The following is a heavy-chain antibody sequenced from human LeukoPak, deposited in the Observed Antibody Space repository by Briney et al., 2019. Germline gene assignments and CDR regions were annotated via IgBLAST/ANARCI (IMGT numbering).Heavy chain of an antibody. CDR3: ARDPRNVGLAP. CDR1: GFSLSGYW. Sequence: GGSLRLSCVASGFSLSGYWMYWVRQAPGKGLMYISRNNGDGSTTNYADVVKGRFAMSRDNVKNTLYLQMNSLRVEDTAVYYCARDPRNVGLAPWGQGTLVTVSS. CDR2: NNGDGSTT. D-gene: IGHD2-15*01. J-gene: IGHJ5*02. V-gene: IGHV3-74*01.